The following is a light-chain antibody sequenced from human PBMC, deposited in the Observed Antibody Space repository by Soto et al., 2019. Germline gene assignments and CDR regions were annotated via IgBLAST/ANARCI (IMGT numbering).Light chain of an antibody. Sequence: DIQMTQSPSSLSASVGDRVTITCRASQGISNYLAWYQQKPGKVPKLLIYAASTLQSGVPSRFSGSGSGTDFTINISSLQPEDVETYYCQKYNSAPYTFGQGTKLEIK. CDR3: QKYNSAPYT. CDR2: AAS. V-gene: IGKV1-27*01. J-gene: IGKJ2*01. CDR1: QGISNY.